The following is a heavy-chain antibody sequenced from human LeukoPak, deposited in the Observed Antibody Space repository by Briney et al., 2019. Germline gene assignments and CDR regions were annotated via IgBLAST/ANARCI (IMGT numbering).Heavy chain of an antibody. CDR3: ARLQSNTWLAAFAI. CDR2: IYASGTN. Sequence: PSETLSLTCTVSGASISSHYWGWIRQPPGKGLEWVGYIYASGTNNYYPALGSRVHLSLDTSHNQFSLKLSPVTPADTAIYFFARLQSNTWLAAFAIWVRGTMVIVCS. J-gene: IGHJ3*02. D-gene: IGHD5-12*01. V-gene: IGHV4-4*08. CDR1: GASISSHY.